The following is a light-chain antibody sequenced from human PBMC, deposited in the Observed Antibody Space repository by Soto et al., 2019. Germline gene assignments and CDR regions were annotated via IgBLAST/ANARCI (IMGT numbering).Light chain of an antibody. J-gene: IGLJ1*01. V-gene: IGLV2-14*01. CDR2: QVN. CDR1: SSDVGAYDS. Sequence: QSALTQPASVSGSPGQSITISCTGTSSDVGAYDSVSWYQQYPGRAPKLMIHQVNNRPSGVSNRFSGSKSGNSASLTISGLQAEDEADYYCSSFTTSSTYVVGAGTSSPS. CDR3: SSFTTSSTYV.